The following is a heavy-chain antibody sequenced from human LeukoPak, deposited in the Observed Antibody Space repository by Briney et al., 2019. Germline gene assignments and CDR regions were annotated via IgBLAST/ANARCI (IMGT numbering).Heavy chain of an antibody. CDR3: ADEFGLKWLAD. J-gene: IGHJ4*02. V-gene: IGHV1-2*02. Sequence: ASVKVSCKASGGTFSSYVISWVRQAPGQGLEWMGWINPNSGGTKYAQKFQGRVTMTRDTSISTAYMELSRLRSDDTAVYYCADEFGLKWLADWGQGTLVTVSS. CDR1: GGTFSSYV. D-gene: IGHD6-19*01. CDR2: INPNSGGT.